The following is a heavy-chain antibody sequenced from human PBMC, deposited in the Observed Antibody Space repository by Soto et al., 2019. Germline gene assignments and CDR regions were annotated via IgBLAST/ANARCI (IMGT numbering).Heavy chain of an antibody. CDR3: ARGLRLWFGEQFGDWFDP. V-gene: IGHV3-74*01. J-gene: IGHJ5*02. D-gene: IGHD3-10*01. CDR2: INSDGSST. CDR1: GFTFSSYW. Sequence: EVQLVESGGGLVQPGGSLRLSCAASGFTFSSYWVHWVRQAPGKGLVWVSRINSDGSSTSYADSVKGRFTISRDNAKNTLYLQMNSLRAEDTAVYYCARGLRLWFGEQFGDWFDPWGQGTLVTVSS.